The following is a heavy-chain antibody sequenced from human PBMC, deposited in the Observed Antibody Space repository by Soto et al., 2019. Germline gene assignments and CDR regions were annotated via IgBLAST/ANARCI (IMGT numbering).Heavy chain of an antibody. J-gene: IGHJ5*02. CDR1: GFTFSDYH. D-gene: IGHD3-22*01. V-gene: IGHV3-11*01. CDR3: TIHNSAWTEGRFAP. Sequence: GGSLRLSCAASGFTFSDYHMSWIRQAPGKGLEWVAYISKGGTSRYYADSLKGRFTISRDTAKKSMYLQMNSLRAEDTAVSFCTIHNSAWTEGRFAPWGQGTLVTDSS. CDR2: ISKGGTSR.